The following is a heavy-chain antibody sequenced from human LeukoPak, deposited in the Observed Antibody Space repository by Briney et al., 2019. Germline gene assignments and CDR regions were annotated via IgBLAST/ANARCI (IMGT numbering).Heavy chain of an antibody. CDR1: GFTFSSYA. J-gene: IGHJ5*02. Sequence: GGSLRLSCAASGFTFSSYAMSWVRQAPGKGLEWVSAIGGSGGSTYYADSVKGRFTISRDNSKNTLYLQMNSLRAEDTAVYYCAKLGFYGSGGRNWFDPWGQGTLVTVSS. CDR2: IGGSGGST. CDR3: AKLGFYGSGGRNWFDP. V-gene: IGHV3-23*01. D-gene: IGHD3-10*01.